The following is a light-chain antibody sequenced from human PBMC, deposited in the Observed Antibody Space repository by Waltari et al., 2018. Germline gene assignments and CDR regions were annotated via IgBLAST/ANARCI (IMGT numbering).Light chain of an antibody. Sequence: DVVMTQSPLSLPVTLGQPASISCRSSQSLVHSDGKTYLNWFQQRPGQSPRRLIYKVFNRDSGVPDRFGGSGSGTDFTLTISRVEADDVAVYYCMQATHRPLTFGQGTKVEIK. J-gene: IGKJ1*01. CDR3: MQATHRPLT. CDR2: KVF. V-gene: IGKV2-30*02. CDR1: QSLVHSDGKTY.